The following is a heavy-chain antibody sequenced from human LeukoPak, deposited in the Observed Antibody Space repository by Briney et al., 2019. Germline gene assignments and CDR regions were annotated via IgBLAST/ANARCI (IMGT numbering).Heavy chain of an antibody. V-gene: IGHV4-59*08. Sequence: SETLSLTCTVSGGSISSYYWSWIRQPPGKGLEWIGYIYYSGSTHYNPSLKSRVTISVDTSKNQFSLKLSSVTAADTTIYYCARGLATSFDYWGQGTLVTVSS. CDR2: IYYSGST. CDR3: ARGLATSFDY. D-gene: IGHD5-24*01. CDR1: GGSISSYY. J-gene: IGHJ4*02.